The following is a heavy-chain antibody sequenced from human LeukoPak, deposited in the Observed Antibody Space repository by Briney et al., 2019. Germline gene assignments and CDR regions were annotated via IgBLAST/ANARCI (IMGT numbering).Heavy chain of an antibody. CDR2: IYPGDSAT. CDR1: EYSFTSYW. J-gene: IGHJ3*02. Sequence: GESLKISRKGSEYSFTSYWIGWVRQIPEKGLEWMGIIYPGDSATRYNTSFQRQVTISAEKTITTSYLQWSRLKASDTDMYYCARHVGGGYCSSTSCYSNVFDIWGQGTMVTVSS. D-gene: IGHD2-2*01. V-gene: IGHV5-51*01. CDR3: ARHVGGGYCSSTSCYSNVFDI.